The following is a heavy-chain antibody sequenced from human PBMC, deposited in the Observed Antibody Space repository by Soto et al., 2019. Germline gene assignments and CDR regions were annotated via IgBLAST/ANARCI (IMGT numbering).Heavy chain of an antibody. D-gene: IGHD4-17*01. Sequence: QVQLQESGPGLVKPSQTLSLTCTVSGGSISSGGYYWSWIRQHPGKGLEWIGYIYYSGSTYYNPSLKSRITISVDTSKNQFALKLSSVTAADTAVYYCARDRETVTFQYYYYGMDVWGKGTTVTVSS. V-gene: IGHV4-31*03. CDR3: ARDRETVTFQYYYYGMDV. CDR2: IYYSGST. J-gene: IGHJ6*04. CDR1: GGSISSGGYY.